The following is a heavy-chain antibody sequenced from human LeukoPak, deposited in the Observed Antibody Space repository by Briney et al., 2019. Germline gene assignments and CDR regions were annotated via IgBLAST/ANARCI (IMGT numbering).Heavy chain of an antibody. CDR2: IYYSGST. D-gene: IGHD2-2*01. CDR1: GGSISSYY. CDR3: AREALIVVPAEGYFDY. Sequence: SETLSLTCTVSGGSISSYYWSWIRQPPGKGLEWIGYIYYSGSTNYNPLFKSRVTISVDTSKNQFSLKLSSVTAADTAVYYCAREALIVVPAEGYFDYWGQGTLVTVSS. J-gene: IGHJ4*02. V-gene: IGHV4-59*12.